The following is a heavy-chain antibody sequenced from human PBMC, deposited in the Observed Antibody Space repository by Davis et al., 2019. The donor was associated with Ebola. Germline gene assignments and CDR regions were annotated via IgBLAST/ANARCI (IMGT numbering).Heavy chain of an antibody. J-gene: IGHJ6*02. CDR3: ARDGWGDYYGLDV. CDR1: GFTFSRYW. D-gene: IGHD3-10*01. V-gene: IGHV3-30-3*01. Sequence: GESLKISCAASGFTFSRYWMSWVRQAPGKGLEWVAVISYDGSNKYYADSVKGRFTISRDNSRNTLYLQMNSLRAEDTAVYYCARDGWGDYYGLDVWGQGTTVTVSS. CDR2: ISYDGSNK.